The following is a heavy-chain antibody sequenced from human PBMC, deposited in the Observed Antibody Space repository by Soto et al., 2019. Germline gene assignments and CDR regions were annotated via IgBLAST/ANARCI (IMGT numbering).Heavy chain of an antibody. V-gene: IGHV3-33*03. CDR1: GLTVSSYG. J-gene: IGHJ4*02. Sequence: QVQLVESGGGVVQPGKSLRLSCAVSGLTVSSYGMNWVRQAPGKGLEWVAVIWYDGSKKYYADSVKGRFTVSRDNSKNMVHLQMNSLRDEDTAVYHCVTHRVESADYWGQGTLVTVSS. CDR3: VTHRVESADY. CDR2: IWYDGSKK. D-gene: IGHD3-3*01.